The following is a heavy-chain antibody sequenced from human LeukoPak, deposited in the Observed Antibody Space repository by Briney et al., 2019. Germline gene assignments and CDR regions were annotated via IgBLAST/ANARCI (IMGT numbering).Heavy chain of an antibody. CDR3: ARDTRTMTAVTRGQHYYYDLDV. CDR1: GYTFTHYY. Sequence: ASVRVSCKASGYTFTHYYLHWVRQAPGHGLEWMAIINPSDGGTYYEQKLQGRVTVTRDTSTSTVYMELSSLRSEDTAVYYCARDTRTMTAVTRGQHYYYDLDVWGQGTTVTVSS. CDR2: INPSDGGT. D-gene: IGHD4-17*01. J-gene: IGHJ6*02. V-gene: IGHV1-46*01.